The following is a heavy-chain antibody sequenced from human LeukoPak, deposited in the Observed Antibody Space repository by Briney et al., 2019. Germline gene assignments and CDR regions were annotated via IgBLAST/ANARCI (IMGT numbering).Heavy chain of an antibody. CDR2: INSDGNII. D-gene: IGHD6-13*01. CDR1: GSTFSTYW. V-gene: IGHV3-74*01. CDR3: VAGMGNY. Sequence: GGSLRLSCAASGSTFSTYWMHWVRQVPGKGLVWVSRINSDGNIITYADSVKGRFTISRDNTRNMVYLQMKSLRVEDTAVYYCVAGMGNYWGQGTLVPV. J-gene: IGHJ4*02.